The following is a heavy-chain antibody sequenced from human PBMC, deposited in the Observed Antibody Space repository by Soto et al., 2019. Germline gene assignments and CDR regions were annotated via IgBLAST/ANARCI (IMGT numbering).Heavy chain of an antibody. CDR1: GYTFTGYY. D-gene: IGHD5-12*01. J-gene: IGHJ4*02. Sequence: SVKVSCKASGYTFTGYYMHWVRQAPGQGLEWMGGIIPIFGTANYAQKFQGRVTITADESTSTAYMELSSLRSEDTAVYYCASGYSGYDSTQIYWGQGTLVTVSS. CDR2: IIPIFGTA. V-gene: IGHV1-69*13. CDR3: ASGYSGYDSTQIY.